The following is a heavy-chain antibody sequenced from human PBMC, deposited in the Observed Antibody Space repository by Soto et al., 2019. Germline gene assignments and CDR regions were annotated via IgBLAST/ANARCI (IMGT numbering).Heavy chain of an antibody. Sequence: QVQLQESGPGLVKPSQTLSLTCTVSGGSISSGDYSWSWIRQPPGKGLEWIGYIYYSGSTYYNPSLKSRLTISVDTSKNQFSLKLSSVTAADTAVSSCASTSYGYTFYDYWGQGTLVTVSS. J-gene: IGHJ4*02. CDR1: GGSISSGDYS. CDR3: ASTSYGYTFYDY. CDR2: IYYSGST. D-gene: IGHD5-18*01. V-gene: IGHV4-30-4*01.